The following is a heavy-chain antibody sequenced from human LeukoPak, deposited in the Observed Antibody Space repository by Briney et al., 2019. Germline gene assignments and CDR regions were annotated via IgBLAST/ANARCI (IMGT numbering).Heavy chain of an antibody. Sequence: PGGSLRLSCAASGFTFSSYAMSWVRQAPGKGLEWVSAISGSGGSTYYADSVKGRFTISRDNSKNTLYPQMNSLRAEDTAVYYCASPNLAVRGVIIFQYYFDYWGQGTLVTVSS. J-gene: IGHJ4*02. CDR2: ISGSGGST. CDR1: GFTFSSYA. CDR3: ASPNLAVRGVIIFQYYFDY. V-gene: IGHV3-23*01. D-gene: IGHD3-10*01.